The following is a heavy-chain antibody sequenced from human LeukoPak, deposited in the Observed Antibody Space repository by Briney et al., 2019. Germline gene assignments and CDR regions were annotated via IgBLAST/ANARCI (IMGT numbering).Heavy chain of an antibody. J-gene: IGHJ4*02. CDR1: GFTVSSNY. CDR2: TYSGGST. V-gene: IGHV3-66*02. Sequence: GGSLRLSCAASGFTVSSNYMSWVRQAPGKGLEWVSVTYSGGSTYYADSVKGRFTISRDNSKNTLYLQMNSLRAEDTAVYYCARESGAMVRGVTDSYYFDYWGQGTLVTVSS. D-gene: IGHD3-10*01. CDR3: ARESGAMVRGVTDSYYFDY.